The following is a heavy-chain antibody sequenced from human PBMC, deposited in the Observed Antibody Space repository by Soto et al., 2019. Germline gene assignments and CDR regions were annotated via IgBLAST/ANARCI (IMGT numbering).Heavy chain of an antibody. CDR2: ISYDGSNK. CDR3: ARDFRSGWDWFGP. CDR1: GFTFSSYA. V-gene: IGHV3-30-3*01. J-gene: IGHJ5*02. D-gene: IGHD3-10*01. Sequence: QVQLVESGGGVVQPGRSLRLSCAASGFTFSSYAMHWVRQAPGKGLEWVAVISYDGSNKYYADSVKGRFTISRDNSNNTRYLQMSSLRAEDTGVYYCARDFRSGWDWFGPWGQGTLVTVSS.